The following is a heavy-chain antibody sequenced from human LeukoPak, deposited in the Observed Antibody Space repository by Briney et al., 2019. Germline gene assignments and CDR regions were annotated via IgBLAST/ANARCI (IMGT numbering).Heavy chain of an antibody. D-gene: IGHD6-13*01. CDR2: IYYSGST. Sequence: PSETLSLTCTVSGGSISSYYWSWIRQPPGKGLEWIGHIYYSGSTNYNPSLKSRVSISVDTSKNQFSLKVSSVTAADTAVYYCARGRPAFTSSWYSALIDYWGQGTLVTVSS. CDR1: GGSISSYY. V-gene: IGHV4-59*01. J-gene: IGHJ4*02. CDR3: ARGRPAFTSSWYSALIDY.